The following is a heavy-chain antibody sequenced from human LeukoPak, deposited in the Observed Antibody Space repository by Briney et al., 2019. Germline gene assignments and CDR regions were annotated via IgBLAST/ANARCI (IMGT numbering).Heavy chain of an antibody. CDR1: GFTFSNYG. CDR3: VRHRTASDY. D-gene: IGHD3-16*02. J-gene: IGHJ4*02. Sequence: GGSLRLSCAASGFTFSNYGLSWVRQAPGKGLEWVSSISPNSSYIYYSDSLKGRLTISRDNAKNSLYLQMNSLRGEDTAVYYCVRHRTASDYWGQGALVTVSS. V-gene: IGHV3-21*01. CDR2: ISPNSSYI.